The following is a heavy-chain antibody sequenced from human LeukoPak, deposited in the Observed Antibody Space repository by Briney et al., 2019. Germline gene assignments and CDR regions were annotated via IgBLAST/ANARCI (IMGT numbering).Heavy chain of an antibody. CDR1: GFTFSSYG. V-gene: IGHV3-30*02. CDR2: IRYDGSNK. CDR3: AKGKPAVFGVDVGDAFDI. D-gene: IGHD3-3*01. Sequence: PGRSLGLSCAASGFTFSSYGMHWVRPAPGKGLEWVAFIRYDGSNKYYADSVKGRFTISRDNSKNTLYLQMNSLRAEDTAVYYCAKGKPAVFGVDVGDAFDIWGQGTMVTVSS. J-gene: IGHJ3*02.